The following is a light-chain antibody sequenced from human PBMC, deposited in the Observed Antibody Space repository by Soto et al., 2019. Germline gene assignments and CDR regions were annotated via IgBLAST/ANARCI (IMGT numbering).Light chain of an antibody. J-gene: IGKJ1*01. CDR2: DAS. Sequence: EIVITQCPATLCVSPGARATLSCRAGQNIGTSLAWSQQKPGQSPRLLIYDASHRATGVPARFSGSGSGTDFTLTISRLQTEDFAVFYCYQYGSTPPTFGQGTKVDIK. CDR3: YQYGSTPPT. CDR1: QNIGTS. V-gene: IGKV3D-15*01.